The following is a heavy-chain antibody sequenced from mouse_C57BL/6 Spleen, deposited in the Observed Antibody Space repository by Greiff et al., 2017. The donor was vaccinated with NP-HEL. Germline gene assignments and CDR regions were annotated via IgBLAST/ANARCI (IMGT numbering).Heavy chain of an antibody. CDR3: ARGTTVVKYFDV. V-gene: IGHV1-69*01. CDR2: IDPSDSYT. D-gene: IGHD1-1*01. J-gene: IGHJ1*03. CDR1: GYAFSSSW. Sequence: QVQLQQSGPELVKPGASVKISCKASGYAFSSSWMNWVKQRPGKGLEWIGEIDPSDSYTNYNQKFKGKSTLTVDKSSSTAYMQLSSLTSEDSAVYYCARGTTVVKYFDVWGTGTTVTVSS.